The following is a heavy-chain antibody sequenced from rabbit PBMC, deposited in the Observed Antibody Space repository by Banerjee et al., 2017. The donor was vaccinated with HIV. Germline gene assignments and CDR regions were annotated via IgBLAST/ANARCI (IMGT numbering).Heavy chain of an antibody. CDR1: GFSFSNGYV. CDR3: ARDLAGVIGWNFNL. J-gene: IGHJ4*01. V-gene: IGHV1S45*01. CDR2: INTSSGNT. D-gene: IGHD4-1*01. Sequence: QEQLEESGGDLVKPEGSLTLTCTASGFSFSNGYVMCWVRQAPGKGLEWIACINTSSGNTVYASWAKGRFTISKTSSTVDLKMTSLTAADTATYFCARDLAGVIGWNFNLWGQGTLVTVS.